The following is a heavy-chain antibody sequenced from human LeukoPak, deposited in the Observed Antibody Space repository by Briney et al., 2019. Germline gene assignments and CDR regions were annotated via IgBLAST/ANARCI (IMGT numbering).Heavy chain of an antibody. D-gene: IGHD5-12*01. CDR2: IYYSGSI. CDR1: GGSISSYY. Sequence: SETLSLTCTVSGGSISSYYWSWIRQPPGKGLEWIGYIYYSGSINYNPSLKSRVTISVDTSKNQFSLKLSSVTAADTAVYYCARHNGFGGYDLEIGYWGQGTLVTVSS. CDR3: ARHNGFGGYDLEIGY. J-gene: IGHJ4*02. V-gene: IGHV4-59*08.